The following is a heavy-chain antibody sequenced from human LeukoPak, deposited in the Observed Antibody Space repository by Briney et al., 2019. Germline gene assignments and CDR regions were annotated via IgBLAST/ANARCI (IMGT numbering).Heavy chain of an antibody. D-gene: IGHD3-22*01. CDR2: IQYDGSNA. Sequence: GGSLRLSCAASRFTFSSYGMHWVRQAPGKGLEWVAYIQYDGSNAQYADSVKGRFSISRDSSKNILYLQMNSLRAEDMAVYYCARLGYDSSGYPLGAFDIWGQGTMVTVSS. CDR3: ARLGYDSSGYPLGAFDI. V-gene: IGHV3-30*19. J-gene: IGHJ3*02. CDR1: RFTFSSYG.